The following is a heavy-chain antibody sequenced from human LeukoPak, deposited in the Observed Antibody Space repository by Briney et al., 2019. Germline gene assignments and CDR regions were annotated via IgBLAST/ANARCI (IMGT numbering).Heavy chain of an antibody. D-gene: IGHD1-26*01. V-gene: IGHV1-46*01. Sequence: ASVKVSCKASGYTFTSYAMHWVRQAPGQGLEWMGIINPSGGSTSYAQKFQGRVTMTRDTSTSTVYMELSSLRSEDTAVYYCARELGYSGRRRTPGIWGQGTMVTVSS. CDR2: INPSGGST. CDR1: GYTFTSYA. J-gene: IGHJ3*02. CDR3: ARELGYSGRRRTPGI.